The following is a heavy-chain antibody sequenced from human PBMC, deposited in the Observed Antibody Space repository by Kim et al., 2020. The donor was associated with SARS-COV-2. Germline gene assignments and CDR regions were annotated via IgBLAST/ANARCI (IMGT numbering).Heavy chain of an antibody. CDR3: TTGCMITFGGVIGFHGVDV. J-gene: IGHJ6*02. CDR2: IKSKTDGGTT. Sequence: GGSLRLSCAASGFTFSNAWMSWVRQAPGKGLEWVGRIKSKTDGGTTDYAAPVKGRFTISRDDSKNTLYLQMNSLKTEDTAVYYCTTGCMITFGGVIGFHGVDVWGQGTTVTVSS. CDR1: GFTFSNAW. D-gene: IGHD3-16*01. V-gene: IGHV3-15*01.